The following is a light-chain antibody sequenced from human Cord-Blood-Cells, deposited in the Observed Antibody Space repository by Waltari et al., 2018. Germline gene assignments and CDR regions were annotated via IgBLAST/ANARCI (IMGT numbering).Light chain of an antibody. V-gene: IGKV1-39*01. J-gene: IGKJ4*01. Sequence: DIQMTPSPSSLSASVGDRVTITCRASQSISSYLNWYQQKPGKAPKLLIYAASSLQSGVPSRFSGSGSGTDFTLTSSSLQPEDFATYYCQQSYSTRLTFGGGTKVEIK. CDR2: AAS. CDR3: QQSYSTRLT. CDR1: QSISSY.